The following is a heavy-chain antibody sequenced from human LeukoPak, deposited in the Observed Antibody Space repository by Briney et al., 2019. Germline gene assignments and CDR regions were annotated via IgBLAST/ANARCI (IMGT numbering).Heavy chain of an antibody. CDR2: IYYSGST. CDR1: GGSISSYY. Sequence: SETLSLTCTVSGGSISSYYWSWIRQPPGKGLEWIGYIYYSGSTNYNPSLKSRVTISVDTSKNQFSLKLSSVTAADTAVYYCARWNILTGYSLDYWGQGTLVTVSS. V-gene: IGHV4-59*01. D-gene: IGHD3-9*01. CDR3: ARWNILTGYSLDY. J-gene: IGHJ4*02.